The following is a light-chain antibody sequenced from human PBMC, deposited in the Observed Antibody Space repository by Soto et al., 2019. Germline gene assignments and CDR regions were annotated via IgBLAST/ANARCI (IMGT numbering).Light chain of an antibody. J-gene: IGKJ4*01. CDR1: QNIAEF. V-gene: IGKV1-39*01. CDR3: QQFYSPVLS. Sequence: DVQMTQSPSSLSASIGDRVTLTCRASQNIAEFLNWYQVESDKGPKLLIYGTSTLQSGVPSRFSGGGSGTEFTLTISNLHPEDFAVYYCQQFYSPVLSFGGGTRVELK. CDR2: GTS.